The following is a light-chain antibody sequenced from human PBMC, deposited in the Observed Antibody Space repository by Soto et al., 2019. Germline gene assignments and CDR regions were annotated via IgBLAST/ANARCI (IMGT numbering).Light chain of an antibody. J-gene: IGLJ1*01. CDR1: NSDVGLYDF. V-gene: IGLV2-14*01. CDR2: EVS. Sequence: QAALTHPASVSGTPGHSITISCTGSNSDVGLYDFVSWYQHHPGRAPKLIVSEVSHRPSGISNRFSGSKSGNTASLTISGLQSEDEDDYYCISYTSDDVSYVFGTGTKVTVL. CDR3: ISYTSDDVSYV.